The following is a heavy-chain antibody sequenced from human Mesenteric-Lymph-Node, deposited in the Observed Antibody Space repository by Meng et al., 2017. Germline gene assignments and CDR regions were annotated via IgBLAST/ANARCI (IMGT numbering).Heavy chain of an antibody. CDR1: GFTFSTYA. CDR3: AKEGEIGYTGSSCDY. V-gene: IGHV3-23*01. Sequence: GESLKISCAASGFTFSTYAMSWVRQAPGKGLEWVSGISGSGGSTYYADSVKGRFTISRDNSKNTLYLQMNSLRAEDTAVYYCAKEGEIGYTGSSCDYWGQGALVTVSS. J-gene: IGHJ4*02. D-gene: IGHD1-26*01. CDR2: ISGSGGST.